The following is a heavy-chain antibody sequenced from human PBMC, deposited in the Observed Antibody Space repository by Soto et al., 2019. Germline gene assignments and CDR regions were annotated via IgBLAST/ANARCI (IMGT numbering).Heavy chain of an antibody. CDR3: ARTTMVRGVANWFDP. CDR1: GYSFTSDW. CDR2: IYPGDSDT. J-gene: IGHJ5*02. D-gene: IGHD3-10*01. Sequence: PGESLKISCKGSGYSFTSDWIGWVRQMPVKGLEWMGIIYPGDSDTRYSPSFQGQVTISADKSISTAYLQWSSLKASDTAMYYCARTTMVRGVANWFDPWGQGTLVTVSS. V-gene: IGHV5-51*01.